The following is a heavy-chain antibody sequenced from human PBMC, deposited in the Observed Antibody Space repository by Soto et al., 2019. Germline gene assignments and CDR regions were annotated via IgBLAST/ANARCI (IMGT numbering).Heavy chain of an antibody. J-gene: IGHJ4*02. CDR1: GGSISSYY. V-gene: IGHV4-59*08. CDR2: IYYSGST. CDR3: ARLKSSSVDY. D-gene: IGHD6-6*01. Sequence: LSLTCTVSGGSISSYYWSWIRQPPGKGLEWIGYIYYSGSTNYNPSLKSRVTISVDTSKNQFSLKLSSVTAANTAVYYCARLKSSSVDYWGQGTLVTVSS.